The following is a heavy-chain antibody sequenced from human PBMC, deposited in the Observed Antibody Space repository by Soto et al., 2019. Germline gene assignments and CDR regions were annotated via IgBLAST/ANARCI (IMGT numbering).Heavy chain of an antibody. CDR2: ISGSAANT. D-gene: IGHD3-10*01. CDR1: GFTFSTNA. J-gene: IGHJ4*02. V-gene: IGHV3-23*01. CDR3: TKGASGLLWFCDF. Sequence: GGSLRLSCAASGFTFSTNAMSWVRQAPGKGLEWVSAISGSAANTYYADSVKGRFTISRDNSKNTLYLEMNTLRAEDTAVYYCTKGASGLLWFCDFWGQGTLVTVSS.